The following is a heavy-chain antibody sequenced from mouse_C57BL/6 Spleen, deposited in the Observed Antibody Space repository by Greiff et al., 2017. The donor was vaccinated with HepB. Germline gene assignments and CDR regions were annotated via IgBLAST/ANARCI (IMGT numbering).Heavy chain of an antibody. D-gene: IGHD2-13*01. CDR1: GFTFSDYY. J-gene: IGHJ2*01. CDR2: ISNGGGST. CDR3: ARGLLDGDYFDY. Sequence: EVKLVESGGGLVQPGGSLKLSCAASGFTFSDYYMYWVRQTPEKRLEWVAYISNGGGSTYYPDTVKGRFTISRDNAKNTLYLQMSRLKSEDTAMYYWARGLLDGDYFDYWGQGTTLTVSS. V-gene: IGHV5-12*01.